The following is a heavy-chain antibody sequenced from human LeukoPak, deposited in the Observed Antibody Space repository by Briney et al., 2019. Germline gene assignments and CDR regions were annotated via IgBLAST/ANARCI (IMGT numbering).Heavy chain of an antibody. D-gene: IGHD3-10*01. Sequence: SGGSLRLSCAASGFTFNTYSMNWVRQAPGKGLEWVSSISSSSSYLYNADSVKGRFTISRDNAKKSLYLQMNSLRAEDTAVYYCARGYGSRRASAPDYGMDVWGQGTTVTVSS. J-gene: IGHJ6*02. CDR3: ARGYGSRRASAPDYGMDV. V-gene: IGHV3-21*01. CDR2: ISSSSSYL. CDR1: GFTFNTYS.